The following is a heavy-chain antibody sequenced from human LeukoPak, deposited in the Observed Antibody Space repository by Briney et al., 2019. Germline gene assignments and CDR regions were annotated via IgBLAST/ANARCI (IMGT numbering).Heavy chain of an antibody. V-gene: IGHV4-34*01. Sequence: SETLSLTCAVYGGSFSGYYWSWIRQPPGKGLEWIGEINHSGSTNYNPSLKSRVTISVDTSKNQFSLKLSSVTAADTAVYYCARDARGSSYMDVWGQGTTVTVSS. J-gene: IGHJ6*02. D-gene: IGHD3-10*01. CDR3: ARDARGSSYMDV. CDR1: GGSFSGYY. CDR2: INHSGST.